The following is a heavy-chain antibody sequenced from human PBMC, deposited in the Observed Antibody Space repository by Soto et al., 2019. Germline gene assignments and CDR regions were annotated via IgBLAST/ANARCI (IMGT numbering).Heavy chain of an antibody. Sequence: ASVKVSCKASTETFNNYGIAWVRQAPGHGLEWMGWISTYNGNTNTYHKKRFQGRFSMTSDSASNTAYMGLRSLTPDVTAVLYCARGGQKNVYTSIGPWGQGTLVTVSS. J-gene: IGHJ5*02. D-gene: IGHD1-1*01. V-gene: IGHV1-18*04. CDR1: TETFNNYG. CDR3: ARGGQKNVYTSIGP. CDR2: ISTYNGNTNT.